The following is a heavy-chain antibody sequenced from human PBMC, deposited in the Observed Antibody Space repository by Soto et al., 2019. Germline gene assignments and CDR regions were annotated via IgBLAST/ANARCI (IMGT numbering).Heavy chain of an antibody. D-gene: IGHD3-10*01. CDR3: ARSFRSYYAYYFDY. CDR1: GGSISSYY. CDR2: IYYSGST. Sequence: SETLSLTCTVSGGSISSYYWSWIRQPPGKGLEWIGYIYYSGSTNYNPSLKSRVTISVDTSKNQFSLKLSSVTAADTAVYYCARSFRSYYAYYFDYWGQGTLVTVSS. J-gene: IGHJ4*02. V-gene: IGHV4-59*01.